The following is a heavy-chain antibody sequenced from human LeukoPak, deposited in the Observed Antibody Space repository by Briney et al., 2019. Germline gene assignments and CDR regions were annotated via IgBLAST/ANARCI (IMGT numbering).Heavy chain of an antibody. CDR3: ARDDRGSYYGVY. CDR1: GFTFSSYS. V-gene: IGHV3-21*01. J-gene: IGHJ4*02. D-gene: IGHD1-26*01. CDR2: ISSSSSYI. Sequence: PGGSLRLSCAASGFTFSSYSMNWVRQAPGKGLEWVSSISSSSSYIYYADSVKGRFTISRDNAKNSLYLQMNSLRAEDTAAYYCARDDRGSYYGVYGGQEPLATVP.